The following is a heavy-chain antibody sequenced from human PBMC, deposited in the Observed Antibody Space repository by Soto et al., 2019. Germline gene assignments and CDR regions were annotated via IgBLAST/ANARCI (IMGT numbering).Heavy chain of an antibody. CDR3: ARMAASGSLNWFDP. D-gene: IGHD3-10*01. V-gene: IGHV1-8*01. CDR2: MNPGSGNT. Sequence: QVELVQSGAEVKKPGASVKVSCKASGYTFTNYEINWVRQATGQGLEWTGWMNPGSGNTGYAPKFQGRVTMTRNISISTAYMELSRLGSDDTAIYYCARMAASGSLNWFDPWGQGTLVTVSS. J-gene: IGHJ5*02. CDR1: GYTFTNYE.